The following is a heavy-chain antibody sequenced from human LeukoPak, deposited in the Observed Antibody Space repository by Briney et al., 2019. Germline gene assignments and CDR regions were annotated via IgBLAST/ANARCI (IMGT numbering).Heavy chain of an antibody. CDR2: LDTDGSDT. V-gene: IGHV3-74*01. Sequence: GGSLRLSCAASGFTFSNYWMHWVRQAPGKGLVWVSRLDTDGSDTSYADSVKGRFTISRDNAKNTLYLQMNNLRAEDAAMYYCARDRYPAAREFDYWGQGTLVTVSS. J-gene: IGHJ4*02. D-gene: IGHD2-2*01. CDR3: ARDRYPAAREFDY. CDR1: GFTFSNYW.